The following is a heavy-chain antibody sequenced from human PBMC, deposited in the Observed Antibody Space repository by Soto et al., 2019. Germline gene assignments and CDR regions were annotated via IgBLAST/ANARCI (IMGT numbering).Heavy chain of an antibody. CDR2: IYPKEGRM. V-gene: IGHV1-18*01. Sequence: QVQLVQSETEVQKPGASVKVSCKASGYIFNNYGISWVRQAPGQGLEWMGWIYPKEGRMNVEQKFQGRVPLTTDTSTSTAYIELTSLRFDDSAVYFCARDIDYDIDYWGQGTLVIVSS. D-gene: IGHD4-17*01. CDR1: GYIFNNYG. J-gene: IGHJ4*02. CDR3: ARDIDYDIDY.